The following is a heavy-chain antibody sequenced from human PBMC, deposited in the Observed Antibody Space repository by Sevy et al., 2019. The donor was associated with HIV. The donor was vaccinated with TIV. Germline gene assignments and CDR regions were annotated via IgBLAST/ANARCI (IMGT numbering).Heavy chain of an antibody. CDR2: IWYDGRNK. D-gene: IGHD4-17*01. CDR1: GFTFSSYG. V-gene: IGHV3-33*01. J-gene: IGHJ6*02. Sequence: GGSLRLSCAASGFTFSSYGMHWVRQAPGKGLEWVAVIWYDGRNKYYADSGKGRFTISRDNSKNTLYLQMNSLRAEDTAVYYCARYIHEYDYGDYIPDYYYGMDVWGQGTTVTVSS. CDR3: ARYIHEYDYGDYIPDYYYGMDV.